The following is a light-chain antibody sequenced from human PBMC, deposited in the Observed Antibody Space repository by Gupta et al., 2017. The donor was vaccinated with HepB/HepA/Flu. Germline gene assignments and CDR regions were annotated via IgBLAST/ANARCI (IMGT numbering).Light chain of an antibody. CDR1: NSDTGSTY. CDR2: RNN. Sequence: QSVLPTPPSASGTPGQRVTISCSVYNSDTGSTYVYWYHHLLRTAPKLIIYRNNQRPSGVPDRFSGSKSGTSASLAISGHRTEDEADYYCAAGDDSGSGWVFGGGTKVTVL. J-gene: IGLJ3*02. CDR3: AAGDDSGSGWV. V-gene: IGLV1-47*01.